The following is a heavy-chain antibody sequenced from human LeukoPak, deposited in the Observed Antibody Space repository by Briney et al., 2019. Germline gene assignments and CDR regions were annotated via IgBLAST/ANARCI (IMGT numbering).Heavy chain of an antibody. Sequence: SETLSLTCTVSGGSISSYCWSWIRQPPGKGLEWIGYIYYSGSTNYNPSLKSRVTISVDTSKNQFSLKLSSVTAADTAVYHCARARPYGAIDYWGQGTLVTVSS. V-gene: IGHV4-59*01. CDR3: ARARPYGAIDY. CDR2: IYYSGST. D-gene: IGHD3-10*01. CDR1: GGSISSYC. J-gene: IGHJ4*02.